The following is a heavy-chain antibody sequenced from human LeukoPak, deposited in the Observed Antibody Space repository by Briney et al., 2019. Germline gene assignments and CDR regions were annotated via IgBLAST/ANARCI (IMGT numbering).Heavy chain of an antibody. V-gene: IGHV3-23*01. CDR1: GFTFSSYA. CDR2: VSGGGEDT. J-gene: IGHJ2*01. CDR3: AKPRAMTTGVGRYFDL. Sequence: GGSLRLSCAASGFTFSSYAMSWVRQAPGKGLDWVSAVSGGGEDTYYPDSVKGRFTISRDNSKNTLYLQMNSLRVEDTAIYYCAKPRAMTTGVGRYFDLWGRGTLVTVSS. D-gene: IGHD1-1*01.